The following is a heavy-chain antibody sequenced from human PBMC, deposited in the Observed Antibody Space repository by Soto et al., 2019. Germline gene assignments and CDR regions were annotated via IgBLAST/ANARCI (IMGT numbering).Heavy chain of an antibody. V-gene: IGHV1-46*01. CDR2: INPSGGST. Sequence: ASVKVSCKASGYTFTSYYMHWLRQAPGQGLEWMGIINPSGGSTSYAQKFQGRVTMTRDTSTSTVYMELSSLRSEDTAVYYCVSFSSGYYPGAFDIWGQGTMVTVSS. D-gene: IGHD3-22*01. CDR3: VSFSSGYYPGAFDI. CDR1: GYTFTSYY. J-gene: IGHJ3*02.